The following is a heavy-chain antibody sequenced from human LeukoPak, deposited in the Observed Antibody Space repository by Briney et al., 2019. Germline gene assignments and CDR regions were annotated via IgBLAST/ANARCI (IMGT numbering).Heavy chain of an antibody. J-gene: IGHJ4*02. D-gene: IGHD6-19*01. Sequence: GSLRLSCGAPGINLSSHANSLVRQAPGEGLEWGPGISGSGTSAYYADSVKGRFTISRDNSKNTLYLQMNSLRAEDTALYYCARELRIAVAGTKDYWGQGTPVTVSS. V-gene: IGHV3-23*01. CDR2: ISGSGTSA. CDR1: GINLSSHA. CDR3: ARELRIAVAGTKDY.